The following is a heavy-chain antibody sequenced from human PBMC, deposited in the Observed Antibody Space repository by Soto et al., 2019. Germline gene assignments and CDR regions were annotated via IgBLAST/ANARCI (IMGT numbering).Heavy chain of an antibody. Sequence: SLRLSCAASGFTFSSYAMHWVRQAPGKGLEWVAVISYDGSNKYYADSVKGRFTISRDNSKNTLYLQMNSLRAEDTAVYYCARSHYSNRPYYFDYWGQGTLVTVSS. V-gene: IGHV3-30-3*01. CDR1: GFTFSSYA. J-gene: IGHJ4*02. CDR3: ARSHYSNRPYYFDY. D-gene: IGHD4-4*01. CDR2: ISYDGSNK.